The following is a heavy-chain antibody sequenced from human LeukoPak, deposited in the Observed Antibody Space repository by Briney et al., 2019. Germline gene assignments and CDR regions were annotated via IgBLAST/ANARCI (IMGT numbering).Heavy chain of an antibody. D-gene: IGHD6-19*01. CDR3: ARVSYSSGWYFDP. V-gene: IGHV4-34*01. J-gene: IGHJ5*02. CDR2: INHSGST. CDR1: GGSFSGYY. Sequence: IPSETLSLTCAVYGGSFSGYYWSSIRQPPGKGLEWIGEINHSGSTNYNPSLKSRVTISVDTPKNQFSLKLSSVTAADTAVYYWARVSYSSGWYFDPWGQGTMVTVSS.